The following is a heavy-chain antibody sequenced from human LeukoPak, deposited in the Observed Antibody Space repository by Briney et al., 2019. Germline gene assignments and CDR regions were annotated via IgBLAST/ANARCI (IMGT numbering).Heavy chain of an antibody. CDR1: GFTFSSYG. D-gene: IGHD5-12*01. J-gene: IGHJ4*02. Sequence: GGSLRLSCEASGFTFSSYGMHWVRQAPGKGLEWVSSIRGRGNYVYYADSVKGRFTISRDNSKNTLYLQMNSLRADDTAVYYCAKGGVYSGYDLSFEYWGQGALVTVSS. CDR2: IRGRGNYV. V-gene: IGHV3-23*01. CDR3: AKGGVYSGYDLSFEY.